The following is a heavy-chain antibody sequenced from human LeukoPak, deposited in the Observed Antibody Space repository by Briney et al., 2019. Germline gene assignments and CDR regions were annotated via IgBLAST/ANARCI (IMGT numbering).Heavy chain of an antibody. J-gene: IGHJ6*03. V-gene: IGHV4-59*01. Sequence: SETLSLTCTVSGGSISNYYWNWIRQPPGKGLEWIGYIYYSGSTNYNPSLKSRVTISVDTSKNQFSLKLSSVTAADTAVYYCARTTEAHSWRTRYYDYYMDVWGKGTTVTVSS. CDR3: ARTTEAHSWRTRYYDYYMDV. D-gene: IGHD6-13*01. CDR1: GGSISNYY. CDR2: IYYSGST.